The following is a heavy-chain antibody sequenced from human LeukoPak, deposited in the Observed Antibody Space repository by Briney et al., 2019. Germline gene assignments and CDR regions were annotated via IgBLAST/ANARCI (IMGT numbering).Heavy chain of an antibody. CDR3: ARSGGYTGWYFDL. Sequence: ASVKVSCKASGYTFTGYYMHWVRQAPGQGLEWMGWINPNSGGTNCAQKFQGRVTMTRDTSISTAYMELSRLRSDDTAVYYCARSGGYTGWYFDLWGRGTLVTVSS. V-gene: IGHV1-2*02. CDR2: INPNSGGT. J-gene: IGHJ2*01. D-gene: IGHD3-22*01. CDR1: GYTFTGYY.